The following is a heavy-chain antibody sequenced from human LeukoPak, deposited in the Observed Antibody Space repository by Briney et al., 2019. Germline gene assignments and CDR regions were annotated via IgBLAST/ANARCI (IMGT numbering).Heavy chain of an antibody. CDR1: GGSFSDYS. J-gene: IGHJ4*02. D-gene: IGHD3-22*01. V-gene: IGHV4-34*01. CDR2: INHSGST. Sequence: SETLSLTCAVYGGSFSDYSWTWIRQPPGKGLEWIGEINHSGSTTHNPSLKSRLTMSTDRSKNQFSLKLSSVTAPDTAVYYCARGFVLNYYDSSGYYLDYWGQGTLVTVSS. CDR3: ARGFVLNYYDSSGYYLDY.